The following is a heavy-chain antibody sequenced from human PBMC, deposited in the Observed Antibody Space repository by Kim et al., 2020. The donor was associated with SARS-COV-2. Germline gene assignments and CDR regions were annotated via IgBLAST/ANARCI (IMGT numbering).Heavy chain of an antibody. Sequence: STYYADSVKGRFTISRDNSKNTLYLQMNSLRAEDTAVYYCAKDLEYGSIHWGQGTLVTVSS. V-gene: IGHV3-23*01. J-gene: IGHJ4*02. D-gene: IGHD3-10*01. CDR3: AKDLEYGSIH. CDR2: ST.